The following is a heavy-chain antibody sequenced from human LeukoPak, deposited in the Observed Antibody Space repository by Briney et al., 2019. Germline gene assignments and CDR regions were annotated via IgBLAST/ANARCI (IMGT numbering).Heavy chain of an antibody. CDR3: ARAAPIRGYFDY. D-gene: IGHD1-26*01. CDR2: IYYSGST. Sequence: PSETLSLTCTVSGGSISSYYWSWIRQPPGKGLEWIGYIYYSGSTNYNPSLKSRATISVDTSKNQFSLKLSSVTAADTAVYYCARAAPIRGYFDYWGQGTLVTVSS. J-gene: IGHJ4*02. V-gene: IGHV4-59*01. CDR1: GGSISSYY.